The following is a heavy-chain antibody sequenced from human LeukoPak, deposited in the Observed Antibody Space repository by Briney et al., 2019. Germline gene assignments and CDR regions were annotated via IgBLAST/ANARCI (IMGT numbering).Heavy chain of an antibody. D-gene: IGHD6-13*01. CDR2: ISDTGSTT. Sequence: GGSLRLSCAASGFTFSSYELNWVRQAPGKGLEWVSYISDTGSTTYYADSVKGRFTISRDNAKNSLYLQMNSLRAEDTAVYYCARDIAAAELDAFDIWGQGTMVTVSS. J-gene: IGHJ3*02. CDR1: GFTFSSYE. V-gene: IGHV3-48*03. CDR3: ARDIAAAELDAFDI.